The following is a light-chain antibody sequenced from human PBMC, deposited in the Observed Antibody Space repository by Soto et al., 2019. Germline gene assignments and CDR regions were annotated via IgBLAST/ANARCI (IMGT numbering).Light chain of an antibody. Sequence: DIPMTQSPSTLSASVGERVTITCRASQSISSWLAWYQQKLGRAPRLLIYDASSLESGVPQRFSGSGSGTEFTLTISSLQTDDFSTYDRQQYHSYWTFCQGTKVYIK. V-gene: IGKV1-5*01. CDR1: QSISSW. CDR2: DAS. J-gene: IGKJ1*01. CDR3: QQYHSYWT.